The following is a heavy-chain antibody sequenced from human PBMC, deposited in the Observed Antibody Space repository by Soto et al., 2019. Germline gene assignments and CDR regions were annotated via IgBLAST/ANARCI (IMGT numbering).Heavy chain of an antibody. D-gene: IGHD3-22*01. Sequence: ASVKVSCKASGYTFIGYYMHWVRQAPGQGLEWMGWINPNSGDTNYAQKFQGRVTMTRDTSISTAYTELSRLRFDDTAVYYCARARTNYYNTSDYDFWGQGTLATVSP. V-gene: IGHV1-2*02. CDR2: INPNSGDT. CDR3: ARARTNYYNTSDYDF. CDR1: GYTFIGYY. J-gene: IGHJ4*02.